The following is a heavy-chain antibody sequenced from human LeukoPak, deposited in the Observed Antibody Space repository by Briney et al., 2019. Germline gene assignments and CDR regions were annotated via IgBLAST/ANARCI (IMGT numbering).Heavy chain of an antibody. CDR3: AKDIQLST. CDR2: IGASGEST. D-gene: IGHD5-24*01. CDR1: GFTFSVGA. V-gene: IGHV3-23*01. J-gene: IGHJ3*01. Sequence: GGSLRLSCAASGFTFSVGAMTWVRQAPGKGLEWVSLIGASGESTYYADSVKGRFTISRDNSKNTLSLQMNSLRVEDTAMYFCAKDIQLSTWGLGTMVTVSS.